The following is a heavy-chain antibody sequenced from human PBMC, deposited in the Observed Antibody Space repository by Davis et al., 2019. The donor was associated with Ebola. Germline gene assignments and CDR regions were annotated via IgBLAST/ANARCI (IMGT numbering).Heavy chain of an antibody. CDR2: ISAYNGNT. Sequence: ASVKVSCKASGYTFTSYGISWARQAPGQGLEWMGRISAYNGNTNYAQKLQGRVTMTTDTSTSTAYMELRSLRSDDTAVYYCARDTTVTSVYYYGMDVWGQGTTVTVSS. CDR3: ARDTTVTSVYYYGMDV. D-gene: IGHD4-17*01. V-gene: IGHV1-18*01. J-gene: IGHJ6*02. CDR1: GYTFTSYG.